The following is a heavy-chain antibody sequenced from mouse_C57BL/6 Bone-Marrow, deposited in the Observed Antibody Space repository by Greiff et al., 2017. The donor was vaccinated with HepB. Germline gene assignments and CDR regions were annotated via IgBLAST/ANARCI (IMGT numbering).Heavy chain of an antibody. J-gene: IGHJ4*01. Sequence: VQLQQSGPELVKPGASVKISCKASGYAFSSYWMNWVKQRPGQGLEWIGRIYPGDGDTNYNGKFKGKATLTADKSSSTAYMQLSSLTSEDSAVYFCARQGFYYDSMDYWGQGTSGTVSS. CDR2: IYPGDGDT. V-gene: IGHV1-82*01. CDR3: ARQGFYYDSMDY. D-gene: IGHD2-4*01. CDR1: GYAFSSYW.